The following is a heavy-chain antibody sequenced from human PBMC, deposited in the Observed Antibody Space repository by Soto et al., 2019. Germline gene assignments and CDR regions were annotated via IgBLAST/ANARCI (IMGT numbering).Heavy chain of an antibody. Sequence: ASVKVSCKASGYIFTNYAMHWVRQAPGQGLEWMGIINPSSGSTNYAQKFQGRVTMTRNTSTSTVYMELSSLRSEDTAVYYCARGRGYSYGELYYYYGMDVWGQGTTVTVSS. V-gene: IGHV1-46*01. CDR1: GYIFTNYA. CDR2: INPSSGST. D-gene: IGHD5-18*01. CDR3: ARGRGYSYGELYYYYGMDV. J-gene: IGHJ6*02.